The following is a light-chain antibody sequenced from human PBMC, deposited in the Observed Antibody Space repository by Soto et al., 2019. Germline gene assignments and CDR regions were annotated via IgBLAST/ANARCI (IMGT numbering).Light chain of an antibody. CDR1: QSINSN. Sequence: VMTQSPATLSVSPGERATLSCTASQSINSNLAWYQQKPGQAPRLLIYGVYTRAPGIPARFSGSGSGTEFTLTISSLQSEDFATYYCLQHNSYPFTFGQGTRLEIK. CDR3: LQHNSYPFT. CDR2: GVY. J-gene: IGKJ5*01. V-gene: IGKV3D-15*01.